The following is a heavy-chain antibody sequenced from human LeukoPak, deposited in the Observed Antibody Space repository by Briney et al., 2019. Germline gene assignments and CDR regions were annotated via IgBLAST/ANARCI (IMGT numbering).Heavy chain of an antibody. V-gene: IGHV4-39*01. CDR3: ARSQDVIAATDY. CDR1: GGSINSSSYY. J-gene: IGHJ4*02. D-gene: IGHD6-25*01. CDR2: IYDSGRT. Sequence: PSETLSLTCTVAGGSINSSSYYWCWIRQPPGKGLEWIGRIYDSGRTSYNPSLRSRVTICVCAAKNQLCLNRSSVTAADKAVYYRARSQDVIAATDYWGQGTLVTVSS.